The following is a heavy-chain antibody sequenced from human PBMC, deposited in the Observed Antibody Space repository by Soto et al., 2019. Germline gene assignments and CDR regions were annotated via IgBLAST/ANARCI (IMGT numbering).Heavy chain of an antibody. J-gene: IGHJ4*02. V-gene: IGHV4-31*03. CDR2: IYYSGST. Sequence: QVQLQESGPGLVKPPQTLSLTCTVSGGSISSGDYYWSWIRQHPGKGLECIGYIYYSGSTYYNPSLKSRVTMSVDTSENQFSLKLSSVTAADTAVYYCARYGSGTYYPTTFDYWGQGTLVTVSS. CDR3: ARYGSGTYYPTTFDY. D-gene: IGHD3-10*01. CDR1: GGSISSGDYY.